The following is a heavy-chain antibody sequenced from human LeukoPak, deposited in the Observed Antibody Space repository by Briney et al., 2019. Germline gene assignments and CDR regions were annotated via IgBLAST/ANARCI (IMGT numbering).Heavy chain of an antibody. CDR2: IYTPGRT. V-gene: IGHV4-4*07. J-gene: IGHJ3*02. D-gene: IGHD2-15*01. Sequence: SETLSLTCTVSGDSIRNFYWSWIRQPAGKGLEWIGRIYTPGRTSYSPFLKSRVTMSEDTSKNQFSLELRSVTAADTAVYYCARTPCSGGSCSGGDAFGIWGQGTMVIVSS. CDR1: GDSIRNFY. CDR3: ARTPCSGGSCSGGDAFGI.